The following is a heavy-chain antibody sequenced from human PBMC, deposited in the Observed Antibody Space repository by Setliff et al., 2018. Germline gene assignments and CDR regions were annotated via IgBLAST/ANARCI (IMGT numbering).Heavy chain of an antibody. J-gene: IGHJ5*02. CDR1: GFTFSTYR. D-gene: IGHD2-15*01. CDR2: IWDDGVKK. V-gene: IGHV3-33*08. Sequence: PGGSLRLFCAASGFTFSTYRMHWVRQAPGKGLEWVAVIWDDGVKKYHADSVKGRFTISRDNSKNTLYLQMNSLRPEDTAVYYCARTCSGSGCYAGLGSWGQGTPVTVSS. CDR3: ARTCSGSGCYAGLGS.